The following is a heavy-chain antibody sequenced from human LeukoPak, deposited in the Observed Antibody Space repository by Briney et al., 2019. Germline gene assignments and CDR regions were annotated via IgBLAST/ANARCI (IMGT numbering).Heavy chain of an antibody. Sequence: GGSLRLSCTASGFTFSDYSMNWVRRAPGKGLEWVSSISSTGNYIYDADSVKGRFTIDRDNSKNTVYLQMNSLRPDDTAVYSCARQEARGYLYEGLDYWGQGNLVTVSS. J-gene: IGHJ4*02. CDR1: GFTFSDYS. CDR3: ARQEARGYLYEGLDY. CDR2: ISSTGNYI. V-gene: IGHV3-21*01. D-gene: IGHD3-22*01.